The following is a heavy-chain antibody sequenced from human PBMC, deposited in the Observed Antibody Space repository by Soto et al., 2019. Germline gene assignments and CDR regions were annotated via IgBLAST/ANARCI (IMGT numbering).Heavy chain of an antibody. J-gene: IGHJ4*02. D-gene: IGHD2-2*03. CDR3: AKDNDLDRDGPFDY. CDR1: GFSFDDCG. Sequence: EVQLVESGGGSVQPGRSLRLSCAASGFSFDDCGMHWVRQGPGKGLEWVSGISWNSGDIYYADSVKGRFTISRDNAKRSLYLQMNSLRTEDTALYYCAKDNDLDRDGPFDYWGQGILVTVSS. V-gene: IGHV3-9*01. CDR2: ISWNSGDI.